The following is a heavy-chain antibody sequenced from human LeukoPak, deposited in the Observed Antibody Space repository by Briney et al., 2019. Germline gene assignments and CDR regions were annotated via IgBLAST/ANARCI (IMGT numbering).Heavy chain of an antibody. CDR1: GFTVSSNY. CDR2: IYSGGST. D-gene: IGHD2-2*01. V-gene: IGHV3-53*01. J-gene: IGHJ3*02. Sequence: GGSLRLSCAASGFTVSSNYMSWVRQAPGKGLEWVSVIYSGGSTYYADSVKGRFTISRDNSKNTLYLQMNSLRAEDTAVYYCAITCPPSTHCPDAFDIWGQGTMVTVSS. CDR3: AITCPPSTHCPDAFDI.